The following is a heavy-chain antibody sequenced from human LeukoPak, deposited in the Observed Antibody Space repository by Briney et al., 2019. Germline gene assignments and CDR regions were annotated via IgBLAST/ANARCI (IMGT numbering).Heavy chain of an antibody. CDR1: GGSISSYY. Sequence: SETLSLTCTVSGGSISSYYWSWIRQPAGKGLEWIGRIYTSGSNNYNPSLRSRVTISLEMSKHQFSLNVTSVTAADTAVYYCATNTGTVFDYWGQGALVTVSS. CDR3: ATNTGTVFDY. D-gene: IGHD7-27*01. J-gene: IGHJ4*02. V-gene: IGHV4-4*07. CDR2: IYTSGSN.